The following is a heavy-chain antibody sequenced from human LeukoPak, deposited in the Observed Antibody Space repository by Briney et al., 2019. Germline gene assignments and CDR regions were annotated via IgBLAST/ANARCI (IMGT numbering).Heavy chain of an antibody. Sequence: GGSLRLCCAASGFTFSSHSMNWVRQAPGRGLEGASFISGGDSTIYYAHSVKGRFTISRDNAKNSLYLQMDSLRAEDTAVYYCARDSKVATILNWFDPWGQGTLVTVSS. CDR1: GFTFSSHS. CDR3: ARDSKVATILNWFDP. D-gene: IGHD5-12*01. V-gene: IGHV3-48*04. CDR2: ISGGDSTI. J-gene: IGHJ5*02.